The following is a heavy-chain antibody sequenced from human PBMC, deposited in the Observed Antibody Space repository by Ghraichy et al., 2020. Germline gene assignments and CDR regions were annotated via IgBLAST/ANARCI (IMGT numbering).Heavy chain of an antibody. D-gene: IGHD3-3*01. CDR1: GYTFTSYD. Sequence: ASVKVSCKASGYTFTSYDINWVRQATGQGLEWMGWMNPNSGNTGYAQKFQGRVTMTRNTSISTAYMELSSLRSEDTAVYYCARDLTIFGGYYYGMDVWGQGTTVTVSS. J-gene: IGHJ6*02. V-gene: IGHV1-8*01. CDR2: MNPNSGNT. CDR3: ARDLTIFGGYYYGMDV.